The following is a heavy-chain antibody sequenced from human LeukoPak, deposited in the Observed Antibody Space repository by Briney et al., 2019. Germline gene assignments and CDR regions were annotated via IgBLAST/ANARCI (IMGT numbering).Heavy chain of an antibody. CDR1: GYTFTSYD. J-gene: IGHJ2*01. V-gene: IGHV1-8*01. Sequence: ASVKVSCTASGYTFTSYDINWVRQATGQGLEWMGWMNPNSGDAGYAREFQGRVTMTRNTSISTVYMELSSLRSEDAAVYYCARPGTMVRDWYFDLWGRGTLVTVSS. D-gene: IGHD3-10*01. CDR3: ARPGTMVRDWYFDL. CDR2: MNPNSGDA.